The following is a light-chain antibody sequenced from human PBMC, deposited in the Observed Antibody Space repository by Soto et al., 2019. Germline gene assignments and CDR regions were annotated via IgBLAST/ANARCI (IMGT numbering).Light chain of an antibody. CDR1: QSMSNN. J-gene: IGKJ1*01. CDR3: QQFHNWPWT. CDR2: SAS. Sequence: EIVMTQSPATLSVSTWDRATLSCRASQSMSNNVAWYQQKPGQPLRLLIYSASTRATGVPARFSGSGSGTEFTLTISGLQSEDFAVYYCQQFHNWPWTFGQGTKVDIK. V-gene: IGKV3-15*01.